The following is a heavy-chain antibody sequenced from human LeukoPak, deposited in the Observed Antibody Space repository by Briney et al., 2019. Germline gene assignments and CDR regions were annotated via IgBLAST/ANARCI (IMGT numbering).Heavy chain of an antibody. D-gene: IGHD3-22*01. CDR2: IWYDGSNK. Sequence: PGGSLRLSCAASGFTFSSYGMHWVRQAPGKGLEWVAVIWYDGSNKYYAGSVKGRFTISRDNSKNTLYLQMNSLRAEDTAVYYCARANYYDSSGYDTKTYYYYGMDVWGQGTTVTVSS. V-gene: IGHV3-33*01. J-gene: IGHJ6*02. CDR1: GFTFSSYG. CDR3: ARANYYDSSGYDTKTYYYYGMDV.